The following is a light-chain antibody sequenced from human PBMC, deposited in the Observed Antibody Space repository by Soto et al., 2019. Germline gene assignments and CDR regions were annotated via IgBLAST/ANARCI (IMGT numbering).Light chain of an antibody. CDR3: QQCATAPLT. CDR1: QSVSKNY. CDR2: DAS. V-gene: IGKV3-20*01. Sequence: EIVLTQSPGTLSLSPGERATLSCRASQSVSKNYLAWYQHKPGQAPRLLIDDASNRATGIPDRFSGSGSGTDFTLTIRSLEPEDSAVYYCQQCATAPLTFGPVTKVEL. J-gene: IGKJ1*01.